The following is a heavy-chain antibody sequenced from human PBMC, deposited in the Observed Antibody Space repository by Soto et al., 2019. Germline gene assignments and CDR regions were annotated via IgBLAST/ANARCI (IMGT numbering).Heavy chain of an antibody. Sequence: QLQLVQSGGGVKTPGASVKVSCTTSRYTFTSHGIAWVRQAPGQGLEWMGRISTFNGKTDYARKFQGRVTMSADTITSTVDMELRSLRSDDTAVYFCARLLTEGATFREDAFDLWGQGTKVTVSS. CDR2: ISTFNGKT. J-gene: IGHJ3*01. CDR3: ARLLTEGATFREDAFDL. CDR1: RYTFTSHG. V-gene: IGHV1-18*01. D-gene: IGHD3-9*01.